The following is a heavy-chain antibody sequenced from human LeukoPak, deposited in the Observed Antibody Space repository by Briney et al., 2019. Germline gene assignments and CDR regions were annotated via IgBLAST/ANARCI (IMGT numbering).Heavy chain of an antibody. J-gene: IGHJ4*02. D-gene: IGHD6-6*01. CDR3: ASSSIAARLFDY. CDR1: GGSFSGYY. V-gene: IGHV4-34*01. CDR2: INHSGST. Sequence: KPSETLSLTCAAYGGSFSGYYWSWIRQPPGKGLEWIGEINHSGSTNYNPSLKSRVTISVDTSKNQFSLKLSSVTAADTAVYYCASSSIAARLFDYWGQGTLVTVSS.